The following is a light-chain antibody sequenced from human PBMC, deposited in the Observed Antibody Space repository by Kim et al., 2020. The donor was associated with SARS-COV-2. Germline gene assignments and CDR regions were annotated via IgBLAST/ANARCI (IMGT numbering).Light chain of an antibody. CDR1: TVDIGVYNS. J-gene: IGLJ1*01. Sequence: IAVRESTVDIGVYNSVSVYQQSPDTAPKLVIYGVSNRPSGFSSRFSGSKSGNMASLTISGLQIEDEADFYCSSYTDNSSRYVFGTGTKVTVL. CDR2: GVS. V-gene: IGLV2-14*03. CDR3: SSYTDNSSRYV.